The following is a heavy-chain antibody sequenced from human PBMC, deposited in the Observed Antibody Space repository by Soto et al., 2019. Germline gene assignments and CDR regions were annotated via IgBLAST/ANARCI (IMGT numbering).Heavy chain of an antibody. CDR1: GFSITNAW. D-gene: IGHD1-26*01. Sequence: EVQLVESGGDLVKPGGSLRLSCAASGFSITNAWMTWVRQPPGKGLEWVGRIKSKTDGGTTDYGAPVKGRFTISRVDSKDTLYLQVDSLKAEDTDVYYCTTRGRSCRPAWDYYYYGMDVWGHGTTVTVSS. J-gene: IGHJ6*02. V-gene: IGHV3-15*01. CDR2: IKSKTDGGTT. CDR3: TTRGRSCRPAWDYYYYGMDV.